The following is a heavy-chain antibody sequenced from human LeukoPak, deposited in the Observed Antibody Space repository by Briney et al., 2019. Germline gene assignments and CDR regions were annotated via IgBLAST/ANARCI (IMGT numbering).Heavy chain of an antibody. Sequence: SETLSLTCTVSGGSISSYYWSWIRQPPGKGLEWIGYIYYSGSTNYNPSLKSRVTISVDTSKNQFSLKLSSVTAADTAVYYCARGGNILTGPYYFDYWGQGTLVTVSS. CDR3: ARGGNILTGPYYFDY. V-gene: IGHV4-59*01. J-gene: IGHJ4*02. D-gene: IGHD3-9*01. CDR2: IYYSGST. CDR1: GGSISSYY.